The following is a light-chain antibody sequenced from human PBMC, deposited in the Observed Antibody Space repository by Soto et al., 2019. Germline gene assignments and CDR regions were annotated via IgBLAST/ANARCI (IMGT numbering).Light chain of an antibody. V-gene: IGKV3-15*01. CDR3: QHYNNWPIT. CDR2: YTS. Sequence: EIVLTRSPATLSLSPGERATLSCSASHGVSNYLACYQHKPGQAPRLLIYYTSTRATGIPPRFSGSGSGTEFTLTISSPQSEDLAVYYCQHYNNWPITFGQGTRLEI. CDR1: HGVSNY. J-gene: IGKJ5*01.